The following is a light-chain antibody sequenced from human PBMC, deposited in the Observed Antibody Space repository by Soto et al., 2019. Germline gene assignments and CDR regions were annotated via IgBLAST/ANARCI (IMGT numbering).Light chain of an antibody. V-gene: IGKV3-20*01. CDR2: GAS. Sequence: IVLTQSPGTLSLSPGERATLSCRASQRVSSSYLAWYQQRPGQAPRLLIFGASYRSTGILDRFSGSGSGTYFSLTISRLEPEDFAVYYCQQYSSSPPEFTFGPGTKVD. CDR1: QRVSSSY. J-gene: IGKJ3*01. CDR3: QQYSSSPPEFT.